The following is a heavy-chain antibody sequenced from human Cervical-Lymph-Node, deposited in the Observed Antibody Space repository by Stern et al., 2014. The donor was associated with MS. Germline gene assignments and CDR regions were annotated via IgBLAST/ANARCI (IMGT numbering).Heavy chain of an antibody. CDR3: TRDLAYNDLVTGRIGY. V-gene: IGHV3-49*03. D-gene: IGHD3-9*01. CDR2: IRSEAFGGTT. Sequence: EVQLVESGGGLVQPGRSLRLSCTTSGFTFGDYGMNWFRQAPGKGLEWVGFIRSEAFGGTTEYAASVRGRFTISRDDSKSIAYLHMKSLKTADTAVYYCTRDLAYNDLVTGRIGYWGQGTLVTVSS. CDR1: GFTFGDYG. J-gene: IGHJ4*02.